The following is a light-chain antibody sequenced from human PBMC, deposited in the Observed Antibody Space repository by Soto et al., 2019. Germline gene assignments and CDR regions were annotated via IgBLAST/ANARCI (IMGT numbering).Light chain of an antibody. CDR1: QSLLYSSNSKNY. J-gene: IGKJ1*01. CDR2: WAS. Sequence: DIVMTQSPDSLAVSLGERATINCKSSQSLLYSSNSKNYLAWYQRKSGQPPKLLIYWASTRESGVPDRFSGSGSGTDFTLTISSLQADDVAVYYCRQYLSIPRTFGQGTKVEIK. CDR3: RQYLSIPRT. V-gene: IGKV4-1*01.